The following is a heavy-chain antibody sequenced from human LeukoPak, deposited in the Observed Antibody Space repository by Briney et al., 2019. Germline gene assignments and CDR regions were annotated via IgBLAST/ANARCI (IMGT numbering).Heavy chain of an antibody. V-gene: IGHV1-46*01. D-gene: IGHD3-22*01. CDR2: INPSGGST. Sequence: ASVKVSCKASGYTFTCYYMHWVRQAPGQGLGWMGIINPSGGSTSYAQKFQGRVSMTRDMSTSTVYMELSSLRSEDTAVYYCAREGGIDYYDSNGYSMSSFDYWGQGTLVTVPS. CDR3: AREGGIDYYDSNGYSMSSFDY. J-gene: IGHJ4*02. CDR1: GYTFTCYY.